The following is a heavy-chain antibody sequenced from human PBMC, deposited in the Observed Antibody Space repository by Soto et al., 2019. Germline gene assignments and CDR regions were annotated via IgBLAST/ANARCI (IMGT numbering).Heavy chain of an antibody. D-gene: IGHD2-21*02. J-gene: IGHJ4*02. CDR2: INHSGST. CDR3: ASGEPYCGGDCYSYDY. Sequence: SETLSLTCAVYGGSFSGYYLSWIRQPPGKGLEWIGEINHSGSTNYNPSLKSRVTISVDTSKNQFSLKLSSVTAADTAVYYCASGEPYCGGDCYSYDYWGQGTLVTVSS. V-gene: IGHV4-34*01. CDR1: GGSFSGYY.